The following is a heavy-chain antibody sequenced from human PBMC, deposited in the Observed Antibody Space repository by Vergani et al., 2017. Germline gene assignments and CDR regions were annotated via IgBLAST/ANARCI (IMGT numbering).Heavy chain of an antibody. CDR3: ASRWFSGSWSFDF. V-gene: IGHV3-30*02. J-gene: IGHJ4*02. Sequence: QVQLVESGGGVVQPGESLRLSCAASGFPFSTYGMHWVRQAPGKGLEWLAFIEYDGSNKYYADSVKGRFTISRDDSKNTLYLRLNSLRPEDTAVYYCASRWFSGSWSFDFWGQGTLVTVSS. D-gene: IGHD6-25*01. CDR1: GFPFSTYG. CDR2: IEYDGSNK.